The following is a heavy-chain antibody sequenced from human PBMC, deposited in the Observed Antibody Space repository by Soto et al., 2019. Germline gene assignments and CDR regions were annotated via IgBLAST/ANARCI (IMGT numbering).Heavy chain of an antibody. D-gene: IGHD3-3*01. V-gene: IGHV3-66*01. CDR1: GFHVSGNY. CDR2: IYSGGST. Sequence: PGGSLIVSRAASGFHVSGNYMSLVRQAPGKGLEWVSVIYSGGSTYYADSVKGRFTISRDNSKNTLYLQMNSLRAEDTAVYYCARDPVITIFGVVTPRGMDVWGQGTTVTVSS. CDR3: ARDPVITIFGVVTPRGMDV. J-gene: IGHJ6*02.